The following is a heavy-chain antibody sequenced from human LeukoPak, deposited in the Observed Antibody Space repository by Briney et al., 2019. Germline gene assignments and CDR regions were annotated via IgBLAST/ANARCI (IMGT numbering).Heavy chain of an antibody. D-gene: IGHD6-19*01. V-gene: IGHV3-74*01. CDR2: ISSDGSST. J-gene: IGHJ4*02. CDR1: GFTFSSYW. CDR3: ARARIAVAQLTDY. Sequence: QPGGSLRLSCAASGFTFSSYWMHWVRQAPGKGLVWVSRISSDGSSTDYADSVKGRFTMSRDNAQNTLYLQMNSLRAEDTAVYYCARARIAVAQLTDYWGQGTLVTVSS.